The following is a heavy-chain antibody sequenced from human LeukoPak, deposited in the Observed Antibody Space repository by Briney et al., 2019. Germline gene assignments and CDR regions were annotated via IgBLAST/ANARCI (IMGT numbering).Heavy chain of an antibody. V-gene: IGHV1-2*04. Sequence: ASVKVSCKASGYTFTGHYMHWVRQTPGQGLEWMGWINPNSGGTNYAQKFQGWVTMTRDTSISTAYMELSRLRSDDTAVYYCARSLDAGNPPESGYWGQGTLVTVSS. CDR3: ARSLDAGNPPESGY. J-gene: IGHJ4*02. CDR2: INPNSGGT. CDR1: GYTFTGHY. D-gene: IGHD4-23*01.